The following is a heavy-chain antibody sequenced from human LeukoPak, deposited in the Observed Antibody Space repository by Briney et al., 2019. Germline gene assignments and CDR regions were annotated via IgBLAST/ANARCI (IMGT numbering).Heavy chain of an antibody. CDR2: IYYSGST. Sequence: PSETLSLTCTVSGGSISSSSYYWGWIRQPPGKGLEWIGSIYYSGSTYYNPSLKSRVTISVDTSKNQFSPKLSSVTAADTAVYYCARRYYCSSASCYWNYWGQGTLVTVSS. CDR3: ARRYYCSSASCYWNY. D-gene: IGHD2-2*01. J-gene: IGHJ4*02. CDR1: GGSISSSSYY. V-gene: IGHV4-39*01.